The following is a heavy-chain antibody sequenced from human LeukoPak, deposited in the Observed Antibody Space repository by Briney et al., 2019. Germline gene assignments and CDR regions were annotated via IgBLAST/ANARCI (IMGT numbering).Heavy chain of an antibody. CDR3: AREEYSSSCNWFDP. Sequence: ASVKVSCKASGYTFTGSYMHWVRQAPGQGLEWMGWINPNSGGTNYAQKFQGRVTMTRDTSISTAYMELSRLRSDDTAVYYCAREEYSSSCNWFDPWGQGTLVTVSS. J-gene: IGHJ5*02. CDR1: GYTFTGSY. V-gene: IGHV1-2*02. CDR2: INPNSGGT. D-gene: IGHD6-13*01.